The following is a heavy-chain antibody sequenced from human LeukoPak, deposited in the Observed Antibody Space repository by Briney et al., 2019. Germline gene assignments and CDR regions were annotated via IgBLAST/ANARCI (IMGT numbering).Heavy chain of an antibody. D-gene: IGHD3-16*01. CDR3: ARDRLGAMLFFDS. CDR1: GFTFSSYG. J-gene: IGHJ4*02. Sequence: AGGTLRLSCAASGFTFSSYGMSWVGQAPGKGLEWVSAITGTGHITYYADSVKGRFTISRDNSKNTLYLQMNSLRAEDTALYYCARDRLGAMLFFDSWGQGTLVTVSS. CDR2: ITGTGHIT. V-gene: IGHV3-23*01.